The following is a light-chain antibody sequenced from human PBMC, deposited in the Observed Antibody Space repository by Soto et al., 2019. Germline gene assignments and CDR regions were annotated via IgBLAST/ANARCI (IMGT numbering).Light chain of an antibody. CDR1: QSVSSY. Sequence: ENVLTQSPATLSFSPGERAPLSCRARQSVSSYLAWYQQKPGQAPRLLIYDASNRATGIPARFSGSGSGTDFTLTISSLEPEDFAVYYCQQRSNWPPITFAQGTRLEIK. V-gene: IGKV3-11*01. CDR3: QQRSNWPPIT. CDR2: DAS. J-gene: IGKJ5*01.